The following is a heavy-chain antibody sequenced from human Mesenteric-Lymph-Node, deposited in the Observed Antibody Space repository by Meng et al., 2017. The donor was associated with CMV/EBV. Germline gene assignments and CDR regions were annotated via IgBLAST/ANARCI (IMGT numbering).Heavy chain of an antibody. D-gene: IGHD6-13*01. J-gene: IGHJ4*02. Sequence: ASVKVSCKASGDTFSGYYMRWVRQAPGQGLEWMGWINPNSGDTNYAQKFEGRVTMTGDTSMSTAYMELSRLRSDDTALYFCARDRFLRGVYTTSWYPREWGQGTMVTVSS. CDR2: INPNSGDT. CDR1: GDTFSGYY. V-gene: IGHV1-2*02. CDR3: ARDRFLRGVYTTSWYPRE.